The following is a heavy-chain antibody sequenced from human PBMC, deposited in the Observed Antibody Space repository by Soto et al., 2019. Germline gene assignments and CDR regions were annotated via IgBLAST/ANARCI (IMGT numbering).Heavy chain of an antibody. CDR2: IRTGGAT. V-gene: IGHV3-15*07. CDR3: AIDVSSQGRGEFDY. Sequence: EVQVVESGGGLAKPGESLTLSCAASGFSFSHDWMNWVRQAPGKGLEWVGRIRTGGATDFAAPVTGRFSISRDNSGTTAYLHMRGLKTEDTGVYYCAIDVSSQGRGEFDYWGQGTLIRVSS. J-gene: IGHJ4*02. CDR1: GFSFSHDW.